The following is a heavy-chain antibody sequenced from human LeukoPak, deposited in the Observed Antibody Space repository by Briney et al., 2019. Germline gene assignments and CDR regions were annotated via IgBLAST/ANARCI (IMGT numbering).Heavy chain of an antibody. J-gene: IGHJ6*02. CDR1: GYTFTGYY. V-gene: IGHV1-2*02. CDR2: INPNSGGT. D-gene: IGHD6-19*01. CDR3: ARVPEAGPTFYYYGMDV. Sequence: ASVTVSCTASGYTFTGYYMHWVRQAPGQGLEWMGWINPNSGGTNYAQKFQGRVTMTRDTSISTAYMELSRLRSDDTAVYYCARVPEAGPTFYYYGMDVWGQGTTVTVSS.